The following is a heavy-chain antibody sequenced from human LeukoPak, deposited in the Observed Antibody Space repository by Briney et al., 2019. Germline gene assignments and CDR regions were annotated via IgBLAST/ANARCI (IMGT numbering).Heavy chain of an antibody. CDR1: GGSFSGYY. V-gene: IGHV4-34*01. D-gene: IGHD3-3*01. J-gene: IGHJ4*02. Sequence: SETPSLTCAVYGGSFSGYYWSWIRQPPGKGLEWIGEINHSGSTNYNPSLKSRVTISVDTSKNQFSLKLSSVTAADTAVYYCARGRYYDFWSGPIAPDYWGQGTLVTVSS. CDR2: INHSGST. CDR3: ARGRYYDFWSGPIAPDY.